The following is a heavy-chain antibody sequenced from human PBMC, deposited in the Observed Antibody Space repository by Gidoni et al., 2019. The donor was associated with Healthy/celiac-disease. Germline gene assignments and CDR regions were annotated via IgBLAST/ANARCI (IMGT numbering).Heavy chain of an antibody. CDR2: ISGSGGST. Sequence: EVQLVESGGGLVQPGGSLRPSCAASGFTFSSYAMSGVRQAPGKGLEWVSAISGSGGSTYYADSVKGRFTISRDNSKNTLYLQMNSLRAEDTAVYYCAKASRGYSSSWDLWYWGQGTLVTVSS. V-gene: IGHV3-23*04. CDR1: GFTFSSYA. D-gene: IGHD6-13*01. CDR3: AKASRGYSSSWDLWY. J-gene: IGHJ4*02.